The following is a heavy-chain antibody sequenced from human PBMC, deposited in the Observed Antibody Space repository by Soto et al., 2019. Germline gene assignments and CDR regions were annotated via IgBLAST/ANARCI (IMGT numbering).Heavy chain of an antibody. V-gene: IGHV1-18*01. CDR1: GYTFTGYG. D-gene: IGHD3-9*01. Sequence: ASVKVSCKASGYTFTGYGISWVRQAPGQGLEWMGWISAYNGNTNYAQKLQGRVTMTTATSTSTAYMELRSLRSDDTAVYYCARDGFYDILTGYYLGYAFDIWGQGTMVTVS. J-gene: IGHJ3*02. CDR3: ARDGFYDILTGYYLGYAFDI. CDR2: ISAYNGNT.